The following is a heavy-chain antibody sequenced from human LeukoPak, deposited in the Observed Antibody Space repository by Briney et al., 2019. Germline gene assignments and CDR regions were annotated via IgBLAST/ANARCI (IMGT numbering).Heavy chain of an antibody. V-gene: IGHV3-23*01. Sequence: GGSLRLSCVASGLTFSSHAMTWVRQTPGKGLEWVSGITGSGATTYYADSVKGRFTISRDNSRNTLYLQMNNLRAEDTALYYCARGLCGGDCYDYWGQGTLVTVSS. CDR2: ITGSGATT. D-gene: IGHD2-21*01. CDR1: GLTFSSHA. J-gene: IGHJ4*02. CDR3: ARGLCGGDCYDY.